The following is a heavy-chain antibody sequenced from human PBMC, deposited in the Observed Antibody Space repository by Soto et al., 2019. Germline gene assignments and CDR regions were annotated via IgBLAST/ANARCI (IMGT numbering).Heavy chain of an antibody. CDR3: ARDVSNSVDY. D-gene: IGHD4-4*01. V-gene: IGHV3-74*01. CDR2: IGSNGRST. J-gene: IGHJ4*02. CDR1: GFTFSSYW. Sequence: EVQLVESGGGLVQPGGSLRLSCAASGFTFSSYWMHWVRQVPGKGLVWVSRIGSNGRSTNYADSVKGRFTISRDNAKNTLFLQMNSLRAEDTAVYYCARDVSNSVDYWSQGTLVTVSS.